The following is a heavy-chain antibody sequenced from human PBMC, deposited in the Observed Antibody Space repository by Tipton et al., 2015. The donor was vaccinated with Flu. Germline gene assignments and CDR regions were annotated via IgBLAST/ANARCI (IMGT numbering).Heavy chain of an antibody. CDR1: GYTFTSYG. V-gene: IGHV1-18*01. J-gene: IGHJ4*02. CDR3: ARAGAEEDIVVVPAAYFDY. Sequence: QVQLVQSGAEVKKPGASVKVSCKASGYTFTSYGISWVRQAPGQGLEWMGWISAYDGNTNYAQRLQGRVTMTTDTSTSTAYMELGSLRSDDTAVYYCARAGAEEDIVVVPAAYFDYWGQGTLVTVSS. CDR2: ISAYDGNT. D-gene: IGHD2-2*01.